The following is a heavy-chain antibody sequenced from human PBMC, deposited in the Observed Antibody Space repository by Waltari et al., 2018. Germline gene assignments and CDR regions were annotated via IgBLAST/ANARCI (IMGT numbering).Heavy chain of an antibody. J-gene: IGHJ4*02. CDR3: ARVNYYYDTSGYLLY. V-gene: IGHV3-33*01. Sequence: QVQLVESGGGVVQPGRSLRLSCAASGFTFSSYGMHWVRQAPGKGLEGMAVIWYDGSTKYYADSGKGRFTISRDNSKNTLYLQMNSLRAEDTAVYYCARVNYYYDTSGYLLYWGQGTLVTVSS. CDR1: GFTFSSYG. D-gene: IGHD3-22*01. CDR2: IWYDGSTK.